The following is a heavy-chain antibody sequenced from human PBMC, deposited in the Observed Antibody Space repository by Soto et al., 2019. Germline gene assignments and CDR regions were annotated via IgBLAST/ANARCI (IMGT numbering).Heavy chain of an antibody. V-gene: IGHV4-4*07. D-gene: IGHD3-3*01. CDR3: ARGQRFSDWFDP. CDR1: GGTISGYY. J-gene: IGHJ5*02. Sequence: SETLSLTCSVSGGTISGYYWTWIRQPAGKGLEWIGRIYSSGNTKYNPSLQSRVTMSLDTSNNQFSLRLTSVSAADTAVYYCARGQRFSDWFDPWGQGTLVTVSS. CDR2: IYSSGNT.